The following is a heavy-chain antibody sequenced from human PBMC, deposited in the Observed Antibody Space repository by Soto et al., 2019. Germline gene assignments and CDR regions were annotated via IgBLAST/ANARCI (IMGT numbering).Heavy chain of an antibody. J-gene: IGHJ6*03. CDR3: ARRARPDLSFMVV. Sequence: EVQLAESGGGLAQPGGSLRLSCAASGFTLSGYAMDWVRQAPGKGLEYVSGISSNGVGTYYANSVQGRFTISRDNSKTRGWLQVGSGSPKDMVVNYWARRARPDLSFMVVW. CDR2: ISSNGVGT. CDR1: GFTLSGYA. D-gene: IGHD6-6*01. V-gene: IGHV3-64*01.